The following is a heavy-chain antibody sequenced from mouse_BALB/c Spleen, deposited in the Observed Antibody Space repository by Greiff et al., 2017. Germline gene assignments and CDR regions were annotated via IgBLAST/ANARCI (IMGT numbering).Heavy chain of an antibody. D-gene: IGHD2-3*01. CDR3: ARKDGYYAMDY. V-gene: IGHV1-54*01. CDR2: INPGSSGT. J-gene: IGHJ4*01. Sequence: QVQLQQSGAELVRPGTSVKVSCKASGYAFTNYLIEWVKQRPGQGLEWIGVINPGSSGTNYNEKFKGKATLTADKSSSTAYMQLSSLTSDDSAVYFCARKDGYYAMDYWGQGTSVTVSS. CDR1: GYAFTNYL.